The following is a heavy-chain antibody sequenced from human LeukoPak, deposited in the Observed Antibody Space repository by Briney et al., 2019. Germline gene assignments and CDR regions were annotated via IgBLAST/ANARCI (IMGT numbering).Heavy chain of an antibody. Sequence: SETLSLTCAVYGGSFSGYYWSWIRQPPGKGLEWIGSIYYSGSTYYNPSLKSRVTISVDTSKNQFSLKLGSVTAADTAVYYCARHRGFGLPTYYFDYWGQGTLVTVSS. CDR3: ARHRGFGLPTYYFDY. J-gene: IGHJ4*02. CDR1: GGSFSGYY. V-gene: IGHV4-34*01. CDR2: IYYSGST. D-gene: IGHD3-16*01.